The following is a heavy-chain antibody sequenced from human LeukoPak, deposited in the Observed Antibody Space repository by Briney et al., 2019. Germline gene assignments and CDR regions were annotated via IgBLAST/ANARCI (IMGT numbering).Heavy chain of an antibody. Sequence: ASVKVSCKASGYTFTGYYMHGVRQAPGQGLEWMGWINPNSGGTNYAQKFQGRVTMTRDTSISTAYMELSRLRSDDTAVYYCARPYDSSGYYRGRAFDIWGQGTMVTVSS. CDR1: GYTFTGYY. J-gene: IGHJ3*02. CDR3: ARPYDSSGYYRGRAFDI. D-gene: IGHD3-22*01. V-gene: IGHV1-2*02. CDR2: INPNSGGT.